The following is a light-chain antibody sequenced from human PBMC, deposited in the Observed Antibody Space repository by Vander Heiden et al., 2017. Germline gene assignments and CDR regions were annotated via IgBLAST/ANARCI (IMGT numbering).Light chain of an antibody. CDR3: QQYNTWPYT. CDR1: QSVSNN. Sequence: EIVLMQSPASLSVSPGGRATLSCRASQSVSNNLAWYHQKPGQAPRLLIFDAASRATGVPARITASGSGTEFSLTISSLQSEDVASFYCQQYNTWPYTFGQGTKLEIK. J-gene: IGKJ2*01. CDR2: DAA. V-gene: IGKV3-15*01.